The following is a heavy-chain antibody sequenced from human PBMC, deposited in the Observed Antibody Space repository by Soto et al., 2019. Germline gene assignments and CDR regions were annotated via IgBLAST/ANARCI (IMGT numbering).Heavy chain of an antibody. Sequence: SETLSLTCAVYGGSFSGYYWSWIRQPPGKGLEWIGEINHSGSINYDPSLKSRVTISVDTSKNQFSLKLSSVTAADTAVYYCARGRTYGDYYYYYYMGVWGKGTTVTVSS. D-gene: IGHD4-17*01. J-gene: IGHJ6*03. CDR3: ARGRTYGDYYYYYYMGV. V-gene: IGHV4-34*01. CDR2: INHSGSI. CDR1: GGSFSGYY.